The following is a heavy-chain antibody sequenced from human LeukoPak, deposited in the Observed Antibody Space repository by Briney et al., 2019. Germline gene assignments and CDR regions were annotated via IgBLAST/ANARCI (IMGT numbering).Heavy chain of an antibody. J-gene: IGHJ4*02. CDR1: GVTFSRSW. V-gene: IGHV3-74*01. Sequence: PGGSLRLSCTMSGVTFSRSWMHWVRHTPAEGLLWVSRINSDGSSTSYADSVKGRFTISRDNAKNTLYLQMNSLGVEDTAVYYCARNHSAANNHYLFDSWGRGTLVTVSS. D-gene: IGHD1-14*01. CDR2: INSDGSST. CDR3: ARNHSAANNHYLFDS.